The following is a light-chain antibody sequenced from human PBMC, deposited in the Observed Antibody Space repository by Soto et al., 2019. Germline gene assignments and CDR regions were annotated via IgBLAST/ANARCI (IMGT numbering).Light chain of an antibody. Sequence: IQLTQSPSSLSASVGDRVTITCRASQGIISYLAWYQQKPGKAPKLLIYAASTLQSGVPSRFSGSGSGTEFTLTISSLQPDDFATYYCQQYNSYPWTFGQGTKVDIK. CDR2: AAS. J-gene: IGKJ1*01. V-gene: IGKV1-9*01. CDR1: QGIISY. CDR3: QQYNSYPWT.